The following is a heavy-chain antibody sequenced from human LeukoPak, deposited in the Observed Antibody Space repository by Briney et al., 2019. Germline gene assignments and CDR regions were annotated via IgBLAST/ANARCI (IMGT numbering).Heavy chain of an antibody. D-gene: IGHD1-26*01. CDR3: AKDRTVGASYWYFDL. CDR2: ISSSGSGGNT. CDR1: GFTFSTYA. J-gene: IGHJ2*01. Sequence: PGGSLRLSCAASGFTFSTYAVSWARQAPGKGLEWVSGISSSGSGGNTYYADSVKGRFTISRDSSKNTLFLQMNTLGAEDTAIYCCAKDRTVGASYWYFDLWGRGTLVTVSS. V-gene: IGHV3-23*01.